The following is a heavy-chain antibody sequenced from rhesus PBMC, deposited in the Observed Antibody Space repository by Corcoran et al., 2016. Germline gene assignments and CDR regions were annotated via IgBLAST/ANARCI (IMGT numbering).Heavy chain of an antibody. CDR3: ARNYDKIDY. Sequence: QVTLKESGPALVKPTQTLTLTCTFSGFSLTTSGMGVGWIRQPPGKAREGVALIYWDDDKRYSTSLKSRLTISQDTSKNQVVLTMTNMDPMDTATYYCARNYDKIDYWGQGVLVTVSS. D-gene: IGHD4-11*01. CDR1: GFSLTTSGMG. J-gene: IGHJ4*01. CDR2: IYWDDDK. V-gene: IGHV2-152*01.